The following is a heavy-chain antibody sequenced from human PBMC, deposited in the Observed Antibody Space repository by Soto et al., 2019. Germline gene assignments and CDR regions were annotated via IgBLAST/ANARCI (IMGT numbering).Heavy chain of an antibody. V-gene: IGHV3-21*06. CDR1: WFTFTRYS. J-gene: IGHJ4*02. CDR2: SSSTTNYI. CDR3: ARESEDLTSNFDY. Sequence: GGSLTLSCAASWFTFTRYSMTWVRQAPWKGLEWFSSSSSTTNYIYYGDSVKGRFTISRDNAKNSLYLEMNSLRAEDTAVYYCARESEDLTSNFDYWGQGTRVTVSS.